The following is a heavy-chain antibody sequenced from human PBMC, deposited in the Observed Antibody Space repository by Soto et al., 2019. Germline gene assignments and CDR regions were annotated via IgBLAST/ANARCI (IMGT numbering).Heavy chain of an antibody. Sequence: PGGSLRLSCAASGFTFSSYSMNWVRQAPGKWLEWVSYISGSGLTIYYSDSVKGRFTISRDNAKNSLYLQMNSLGVEDTAVYYCARGPYRNTYNWFDSWGQGTLVTVSS. D-gene: IGHD5-12*01. J-gene: IGHJ5*02. CDR1: GFTFSSYS. CDR2: ISGSGLTI. CDR3: ARGPYRNTYNWFDS. V-gene: IGHV3-48*04.